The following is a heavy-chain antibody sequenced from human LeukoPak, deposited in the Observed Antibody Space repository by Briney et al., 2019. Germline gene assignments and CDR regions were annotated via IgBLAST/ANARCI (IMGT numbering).Heavy chain of an antibody. Sequence: GRSLRLSCAASGFTFSSYAMHWVRQAPGKGLEWVAVISYDGSNKYYADSVKGRFTISRDNSKNTLYLQMNSLRAEDTAVYYCARVGCSSTSCYRSWFDPWGQGTLVTVSS. CDR3: ARVGCSSTSCYRSWFDP. D-gene: IGHD2-2*01. V-gene: IGHV3-30-3*01. CDR2: ISYDGSNK. J-gene: IGHJ5*02. CDR1: GFTFSSYA.